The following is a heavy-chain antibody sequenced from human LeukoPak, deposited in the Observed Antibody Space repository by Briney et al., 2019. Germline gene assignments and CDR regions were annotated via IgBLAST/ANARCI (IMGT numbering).Heavy chain of an antibody. D-gene: IGHD3-16*01. CDR3: ARLRAYTTTHQYYFDY. V-gene: IGHV4-4*09. CDR1: GGSISPYY. J-gene: IGHJ4*02. CDR2: IYSKGDT. Sequence: SETLSLTCTVSGGSISPYYWTWIRRPPGKGLEWIGYIYSKGDTDYKPSLKSRVTISLDTSQNQFSLRLRSVTAADAAVYYCARLRAYTTTHQYYFDYWGQGTLVTVSS.